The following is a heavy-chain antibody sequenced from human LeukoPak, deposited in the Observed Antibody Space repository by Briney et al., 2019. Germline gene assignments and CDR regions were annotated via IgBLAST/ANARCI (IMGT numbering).Heavy chain of an antibody. V-gene: IGHV3-21*01. CDR2: ISSGSSFI. CDR1: GFTFSTYS. D-gene: IGHD3-22*01. CDR3: ARESSGYFY. Sequence: PGGSLRLXCAASGFTFSTYSMNWVRQTPGKGLEWVSSISSGSSFIYYADSVKGRFAISRDNAKNSLFLQMNSLRAEDTAVYYCARESSGYFYWGQGTLVTVSS. J-gene: IGHJ4*02.